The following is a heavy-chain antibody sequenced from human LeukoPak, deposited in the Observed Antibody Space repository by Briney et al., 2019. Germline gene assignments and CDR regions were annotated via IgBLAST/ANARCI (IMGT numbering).Heavy chain of an antibody. V-gene: IGHV1-8*03. CDR1: GYTFTSYD. CDR2: MNPKSGNT. CDR3: ARRAVDNSYYYYMDV. J-gene: IGHJ6*03. D-gene: IGHD6-19*01. Sequence: GASVNVSCKASGYTFTSYDINWVRQVTGQGLEWMGWMNPKSGNTGYAQKFQGRVTITRNTSISTVYMEVSSLRYEDTTVYYCARRAVDNSYYYYMDVWGKGTTVTVSS.